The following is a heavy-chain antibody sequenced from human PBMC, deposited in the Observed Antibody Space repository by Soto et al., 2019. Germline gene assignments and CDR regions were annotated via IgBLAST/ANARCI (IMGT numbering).Heavy chain of an antibody. CDR2: INPIGGRT. CDR3: ARRYNSNTDFDY. CDR1: GYTFTSYY. J-gene: IGHJ4*02. D-gene: IGHD3-22*01. Sequence: QVQLVQSGAEVKKPGASVKVSCKASGYTFTSYYMHWVRQAPGQGLEWLGRINPIGGRTSYAQEFHGGVTMTEDMCTSKVYMELSSLRSEDTAVDYGARRYNSNTDFDYWGQGALVTVTS. V-gene: IGHV1-46*01.